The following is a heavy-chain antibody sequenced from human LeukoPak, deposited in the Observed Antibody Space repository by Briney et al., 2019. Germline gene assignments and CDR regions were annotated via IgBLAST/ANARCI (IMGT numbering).Heavy chain of an antibody. J-gene: IGHJ6*03. Sequence: ASVKVSCKASGYTFTSYGISWVRQALGQGLEWMGWISAYNGNTNYAQKLQGRVTMTTDTSTSTAYMELRSLRSDDTAVYYCAREPFDYSSSWYYYYMDVWGKGTTVTVSS. CDR2: ISAYNGNT. CDR1: GYTFTSYG. CDR3: AREPFDYSSSWYYYYMDV. D-gene: IGHD6-6*01. V-gene: IGHV1-18*01.